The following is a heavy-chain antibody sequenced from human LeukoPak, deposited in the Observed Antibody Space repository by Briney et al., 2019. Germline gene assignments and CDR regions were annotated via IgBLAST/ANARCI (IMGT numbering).Heavy chain of an antibody. V-gene: IGHV3-21*01. CDR2: ISSSSSYI. D-gene: IGHD3-9*01. CDR1: GFTFSSYS. J-gene: IGHJ4*02. CDR3: ARGQYDILTGYYNPAADY. Sequence: TGGSLRLSCAASGFTFSSYSMNWVRQAPGKGLEWVSSISSSSSYIYYADSVKGRFTISRDNAKNSLYLQMNSLRAEDTAVYYCARGQYDILTGYYNPAADYWGQGTLVTVSS.